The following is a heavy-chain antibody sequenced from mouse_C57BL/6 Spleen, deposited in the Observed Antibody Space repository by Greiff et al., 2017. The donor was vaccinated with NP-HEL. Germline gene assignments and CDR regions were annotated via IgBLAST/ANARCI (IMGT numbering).Heavy chain of an antibody. Sequence: VQLQQSGPELVKPGASVKISCKASGYSFTSYYIHWVKQRPGQGLEWIGWIYPGSGNTKYNEKFKGKATLTADTSSSTAYMQLSSLTSEDSAVYYCARGGLRPLFDYWGQGTTLTVSS. V-gene: IGHV1-66*01. CDR2: IYPGSGNT. J-gene: IGHJ2*01. CDR3: ARGGLRPLFDY. CDR1: GYSFTSYY. D-gene: IGHD2-4*01.